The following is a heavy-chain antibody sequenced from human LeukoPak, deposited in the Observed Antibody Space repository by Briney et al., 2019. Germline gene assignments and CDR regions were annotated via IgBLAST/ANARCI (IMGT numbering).Heavy chain of an antibody. CDR2: IYYSGST. J-gene: IGHJ2*01. CDR1: GGSISSSSYY. V-gene: IGHV4-39*01. D-gene: IGHD4-11*01. Sequence: KPSETLSLTCTVSGGSISSSSYYWGWIRQPPGKGLEWIGSIYYSGSTYYNPSLKSRVTISVDTSKNQFSLKLSSVTAADTAVYYCAKMDYMKVRSNWYFDLWGRGTLVTVSS. CDR3: AKMDYMKVRSNWYFDL.